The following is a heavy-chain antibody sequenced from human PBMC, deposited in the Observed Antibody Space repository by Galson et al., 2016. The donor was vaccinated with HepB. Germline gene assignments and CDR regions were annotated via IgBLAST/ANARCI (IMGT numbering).Heavy chain of an antibody. CDR3: ARALEYGSRNYYDYDAMDV. J-gene: IGHJ6*02. CDR1: GYRLTDYW. CDR2: IDPDDSYT. V-gene: IGHV5-10-1*01. Sequence: QSGAEVKEPGESLRISCQGSGYRLTDYWITWVRQVPGKGLQWMGRIDPDDSYTNYSPSFQGHVTISVDKSINTAYLQWSTLKASDTAIYYCARALEYGSRNYYDYDAMDVWGAGTTVIVSS. D-gene: IGHD4-17*01.